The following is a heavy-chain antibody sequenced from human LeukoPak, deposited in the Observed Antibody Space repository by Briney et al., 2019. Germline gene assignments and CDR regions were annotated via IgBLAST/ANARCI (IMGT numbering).Heavy chain of an antibody. D-gene: IGHD4-17*01. CDR3: ARGMTNPFDY. CDR2: IYSGGST. Sequence: GGSLRLSCAASGFTVSTNYMSWVRQAPGKGLEWASVIYSGGSTYYADSVKGRFTISRHNSENTLYLQMNSLRAEDTAVYYCARGMTNPFDYWGQGTLVTVSS. V-gene: IGHV3-53*04. CDR1: GFTVSTNY. J-gene: IGHJ4*02.